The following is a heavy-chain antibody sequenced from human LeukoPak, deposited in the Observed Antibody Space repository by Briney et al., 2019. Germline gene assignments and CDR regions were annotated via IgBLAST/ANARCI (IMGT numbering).Heavy chain of an antibody. CDR3: ARNPRVGYCSGGSCYSIWADAFDI. CDR1: GFTFSDYN. D-gene: IGHD2-15*01. V-gene: IGHV3-11*01. J-gene: IGHJ3*02. Sequence: GGSLRLSCAVSGFTFSDYNMRGIRQAPGKGLEWVSSISRSGSTKYYADSVKGRFTISRDNAKNSLFLQMNSLRAEDTAVYYCARNPRVGYCSGGSCYSIWADAFDIWGQGTMVTVSS. CDR2: ISRSGSTK.